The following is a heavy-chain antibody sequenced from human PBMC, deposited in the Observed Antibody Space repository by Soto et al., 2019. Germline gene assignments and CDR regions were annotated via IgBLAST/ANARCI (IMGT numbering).Heavy chain of an antibody. V-gene: IGHV1-69*06. D-gene: IGHD3-10*01. CDR3: ARVRGIRGVSPSHFGL. J-gene: IGHJ4*02. Sequence: QAHLAQSGAEVKRPGSSVTVSCKASGGTFNSSAISWVRQAPGQGLDWMGVIIPLYGTVNYAQKFQGRVSITADKSTSTGYMDLNWLRSADTAVYYCARVRGIRGVSPSHFGLWGQGTLVTVSS. CDR2: IIPLYGTV. CDR1: GGTFNSSA.